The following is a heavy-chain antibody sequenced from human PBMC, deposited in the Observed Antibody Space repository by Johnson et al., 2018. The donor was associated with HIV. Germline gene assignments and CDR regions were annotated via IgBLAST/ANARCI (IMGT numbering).Heavy chain of an antibody. D-gene: IGHD4/OR15-4a*01. CDR2: ISFAGMKK. J-gene: IGHJ3*02. CDR1: GFTFSNYG. Sequence: VQLVESGGGVVQPGRSLRLSCAASGFTFSNYGMAWVRQAPGKGLEWVAVISFAGMKKHYADSVRGRFTISRDNSKNTLYLQMNSLRAEDTAVYYCARGGASDAFDIWGQGTMVTVSS. CDR3: ARGGASDAFDI. V-gene: IGHV3-30*03.